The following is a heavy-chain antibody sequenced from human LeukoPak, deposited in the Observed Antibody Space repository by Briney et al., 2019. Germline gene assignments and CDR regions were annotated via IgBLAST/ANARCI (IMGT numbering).Heavy chain of an antibody. CDR3: ARTYGDDAFDI. CDR1: GGSISSYY. D-gene: IGHD4-17*01. V-gene: IGHV4-59*07. J-gene: IGHJ3*02. CDR2: IYYSGST. Sequence: TSDTLSLTCTVSGGSISSYYWSWLRQPPGEGLEWIGYIYYSGSTKYNPSLESRVTMSVDTSKTQFSLKLSSVTAADTAVYYCARTYGDDAFDIWGQGTMVTVSS.